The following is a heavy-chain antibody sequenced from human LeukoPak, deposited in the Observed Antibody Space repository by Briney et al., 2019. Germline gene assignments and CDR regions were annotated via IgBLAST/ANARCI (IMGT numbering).Heavy chain of an antibody. Sequence: SETLSLTCTVSGGSISSGSYCWSWIRQPAGKGLEWIGRIYTSGSTNYNPSLKSRVTISVDTSKNQSSLKLSSVTAADTAVYYCARDEAVGGYWGQGTLVTVSS. CDR1: GGSISSGSYC. D-gene: IGHD3-16*01. J-gene: IGHJ4*02. V-gene: IGHV4-61*02. CDR3: ARDEAVGGY. CDR2: IYTSGST.